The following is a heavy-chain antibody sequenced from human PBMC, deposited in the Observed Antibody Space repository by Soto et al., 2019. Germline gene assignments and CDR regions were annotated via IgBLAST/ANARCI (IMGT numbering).Heavy chain of an antibody. CDR1: GGSISSSSYY. Sequence: SETLSLTCTVSGGSISSSSYYWGWIRQPPGKGLEWIGSIYYSGSTYYNPSLKSRVTISVDTSKNQFSLKLSSVTAADTAVYYCARLQFLEWLLSEGPDYWGQGTLVTVSS. V-gene: IGHV4-39*01. D-gene: IGHD3-3*01. CDR2: IYYSGST. J-gene: IGHJ4*02. CDR3: ARLQFLEWLLSEGPDY.